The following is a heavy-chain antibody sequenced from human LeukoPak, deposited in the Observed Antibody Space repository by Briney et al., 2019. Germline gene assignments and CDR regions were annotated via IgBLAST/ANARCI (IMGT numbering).Heavy chain of an antibody. Sequence: GRSLSPSCAGSAVAFTALLIDGVGHAPGQGREWVGRVENRPPSLPTAYGPSGKGRFPISRNDSKNSAYIQMIRLPTKDPSVYYWARSTSCSFDYWGQGVLVTVAS. CDR1: AVAFTALL. D-gene: IGHD2-2*01. J-gene: IGHJ4*02. CDR3: ARSTSCSFDY. V-gene: IGHV3-72*01. CDR2: VENRPPSLPT.